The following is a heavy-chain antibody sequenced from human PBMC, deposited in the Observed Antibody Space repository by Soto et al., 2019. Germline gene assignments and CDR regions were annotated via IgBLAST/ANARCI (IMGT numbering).Heavy chain of an antibody. CDR1: GFTFDDYA. CDR3: AKDHRRFPLELREGWFDP. CDR2: ISWNSGSI. D-gene: IGHD1-7*01. V-gene: IGHV3-9*01. J-gene: IGHJ5*02. Sequence: PGGSLRLSCAASGFTFDDYAMHWVRQAPGKGLEWVSGISWNSGSIGYADSVKGRFTISRDNAKNSLYLQMNSLRAEDTALYYCAKDHRRFPLELREGWFDPWGQGTLVTVSS.